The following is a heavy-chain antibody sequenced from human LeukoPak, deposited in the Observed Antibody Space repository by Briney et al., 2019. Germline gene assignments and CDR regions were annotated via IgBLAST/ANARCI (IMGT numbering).Heavy chain of an antibody. Sequence: TSVKVSCKASGYTFTSYYIHWVRQAPGQGLELMGIINPSRGSTSQAQTFQGRGTMTRDMSTSTVSMELNSLRSEDTAVYYCARDGGDGYKANWFDTWGQGTLVTVSS. J-gene: IGHJ5*02. CDR1: GYTFTSYY. CDR2: INPSRGST. V-gene: IGHV1-46*01. CDR3: ARDGGDGYKANWFDT. D-gene: IGHD5-24*01.